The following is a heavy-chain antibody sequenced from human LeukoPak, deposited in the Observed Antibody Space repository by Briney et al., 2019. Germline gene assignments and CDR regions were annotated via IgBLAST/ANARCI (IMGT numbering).Heavy chain of an antibody. CDR1: GFTFSSYA. V-gene: IGHV4-34*01. Sequence: GSLRLSCAASGFTFSSYAMSWVRQPPGKGLEWIGEINHSGSTNYNPSLKSRVTISVDTSKNQFSLKLSSVAAADTAVYYCAREMGSNRGPPWYFDYWGQGTLVTVSS. CDR3: AREMGSNRGPPWYFDY. CDR2: INHSGST. J-gene: IGHJ4*02. D-gene: IGHD3-10*01.